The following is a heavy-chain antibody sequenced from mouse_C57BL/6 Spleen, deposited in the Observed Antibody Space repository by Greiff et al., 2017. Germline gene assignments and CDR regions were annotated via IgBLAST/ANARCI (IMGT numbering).Heavy chain of an antibody. CDR3: ARSRQLRGGDD. V-gene: IGHV1-69*01. Sequence: VQLQQPGAELVMPGASVKLSCKASGYTFTSYWMHWVKQRPGQGLEWIGEIDPSDSYTNYNQKFKGKSTLTVDKSSSTAYMQLSSLTSEDSAVYYCARSRQLRGGDDWGQGTTRTVSS. CDR1: GYTFTSYW. CDR2: IDPSDSYT. J-gene: IGHJ2*01. D-gene: IGHD3-2*02.